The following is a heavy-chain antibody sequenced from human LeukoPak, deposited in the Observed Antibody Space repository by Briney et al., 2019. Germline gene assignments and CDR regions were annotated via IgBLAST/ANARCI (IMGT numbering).Heavy chain of an antibody. D-gene: IGHD5-24*01. CDR2: IIPIFGTA. V-gene: IGHV1-69*05. Sequence: ASVKVSRKASGGTFSSYAISWVRQAPGQGLEWMGRIIPIFGTANYAQKFQGRVTITTDESTSTAYMELSSLRSEDTAVYYCASSFPGGKMATISYWGQGTLVTVSS. J-gene: IGHJ4*02. CDR3: ASSFPGGKMATISY. CDR1: GGTFSSYA.